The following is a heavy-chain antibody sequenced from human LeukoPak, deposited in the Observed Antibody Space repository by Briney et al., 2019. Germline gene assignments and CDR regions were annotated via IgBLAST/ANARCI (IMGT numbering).Heavy chain of an antibody. CDR1: GGSISSYY. V-gene: IGHV4-59*08. Sequence: SETLSLTCTVSGGSISSYYWSWIRQPPGKGLEWIGYIYYSGSTNYNPSLKSRVTISVDTSKNQFSLKLSSVTAADTAVYYCVRHGGYSSGWFRFDYWGQGTLVTVSS. D-gene: IGHD6-19*01. J-gene: IGHJ4*02. CDR2: IYYSGST. CDR3: VRHGGYSSGWFRFDY.